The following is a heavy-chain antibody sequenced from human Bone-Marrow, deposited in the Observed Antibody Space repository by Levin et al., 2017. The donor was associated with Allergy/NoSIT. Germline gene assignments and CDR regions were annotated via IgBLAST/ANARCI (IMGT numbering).Heavy chain of an antibody. J-gene: IGHJ6*04. CDR3: ARKHDILTGLIMDV. D-gene: IGHD3-9*01. V-gene: IGHV3-74*01. Sequence: GESLKISCAASGFTFSSYWMHWVRQAPGKGLVWVSRINSDGSSTSYADSVKGRFTISRDNAKNTLYLQMNSLRAEDTAVYYCARKHDILTGLIMDVWGKGTTVTVSS. CDR2: INSDGSST. CDR1: GFTFSSYW.